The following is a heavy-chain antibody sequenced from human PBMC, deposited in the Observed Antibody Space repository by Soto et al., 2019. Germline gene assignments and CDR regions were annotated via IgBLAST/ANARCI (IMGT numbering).Heavy chain of an antibody. CDR3: ARDTAGEYGH. J-gene: IGHJ4*02. D-gene: IGHD4-17*01. CDR1: GGSVSDYY. CDR2: IHYRGVI. V-gene: IGHV4-59*02. Sequence: SETLSLTCNVSGGSVSDYYWSWIRQAPGKGLEWIGYIHYRGVINYNPSLKSRVTMSVDPSKNQFSLNLRSVTTADTAVYFCARDTAGEYGHWGQGSLVTRLL.